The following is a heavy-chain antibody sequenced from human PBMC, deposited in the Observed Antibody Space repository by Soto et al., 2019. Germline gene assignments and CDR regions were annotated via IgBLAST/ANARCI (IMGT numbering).Heavy chain of an antibody. J-gene: IGHJ4*02. CDR3: AMDSQQLVPY. Sequence: QVQLVQSGAEVKKPGSSVKVSCKASGGTFSSYAISWVRQAPGQGLEWMGGIIPIFGTANYAQKFQGRVTITAVEATSTAYMELSSLGSEGTGVYYCAMDSQQLVPYWGQGTLVTVSS. V-gene: IGHV1-69*01. CDR2: IIPIFGTA. D-gene: IGHD6-13*01. CDR1: GGTFSSYA.